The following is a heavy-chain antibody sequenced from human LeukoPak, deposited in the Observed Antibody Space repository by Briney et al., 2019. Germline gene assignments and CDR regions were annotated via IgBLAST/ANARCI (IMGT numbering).Heavy chain of an antibody. J-gene: IGHJ1*01. CDR2: ISASSSSI. Sequence: PGDSLRLSCAASGFTFSGYSMNWVRQGVGKGLEWVSYISASSSSIYYADSVKGRFTISRDNAKNSLYLQMHSLRDEDTAVYYCARRAAGRPGADYFQHWGQGILVTVSS. D-gene: IGHD3-10*01. CDR3: ARRAAGRPGADYFQH. CDR1: GFTFSGYS. V-gene: IGHV3-48*02.